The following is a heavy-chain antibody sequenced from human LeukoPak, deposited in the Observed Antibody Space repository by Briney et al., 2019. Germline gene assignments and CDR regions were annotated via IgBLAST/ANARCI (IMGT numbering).Heavy chain of an antibody. CDR2: IYPGDSDT. J-gene: IGHJ3*02. Sequence: GESLKTSCKGSGYSFTKYWIGWVRQMPGKGLEWMGIIYPGDSDTRYSPSFQGQVTISADKSISIAYLQWSSLKASDTAMYYCARRSYDFWSGYPIWGQGTMVTVSS. CDR3: ARRSYDFWSGYPI. CDR1: GYSFTKYW. D-gene: IGHD3-3*01. V-gene: IGHV5-51*01.